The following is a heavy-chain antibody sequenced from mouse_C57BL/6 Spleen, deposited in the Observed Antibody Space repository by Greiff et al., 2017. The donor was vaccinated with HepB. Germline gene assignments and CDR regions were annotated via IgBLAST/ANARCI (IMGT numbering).Heavy chain of an antibody. CDR3: ARNDGSSFYWYFDV. V-gene: IGHV2-2*01. D-gene: IGHD1-1*01. Sequence: VNVVESGPGLVQPSQSLSITCTVSGFSLTSYGVHWVRQSPGKGLEWLGVIWSGGSTDDNAAFISRLSISKDNSKSQVFFKMNSLQADDTAIYYCARNDGSSFYWYFDVWGTGTTVTVSS. J-gene: IGHJ1*03. CDR1: GFSLTSYG. CDR2: IWSGGST.